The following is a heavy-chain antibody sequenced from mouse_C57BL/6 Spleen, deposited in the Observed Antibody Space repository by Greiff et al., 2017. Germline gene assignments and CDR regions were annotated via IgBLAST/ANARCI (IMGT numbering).Heavy chain of an antibody. CDR1: GYTFTDYE. CDR2: IDPETGGT. CDR3: TRFTTTVVDAMDY. V-gene: IGHV1-15*01. Sequence: VHLVESGAELVRPGASVTLSCKASGYTFTDYEMHWVKQTPVHGLEWIGAIDPETGGTAYNQKFKGKAILTANKSSSTAYMELRSLTSEDSAVYYCTRFTTTVVDAMDYWGQGTSVTVSS. J-gene: IGHJ4*01. D-gene: IGHD1-1*01.